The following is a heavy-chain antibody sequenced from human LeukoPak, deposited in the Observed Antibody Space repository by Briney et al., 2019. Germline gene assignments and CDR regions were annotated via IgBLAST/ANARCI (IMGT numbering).Heavy chain of an antibody. CDR2: IVVGSGKT. CDR3: AAAHNYYGSGREYFQH. Sequence: ASVKVSCKASGFTFTSSAVQWVRQARGQRLEWIGWIVVGSGKTNYEQKFQERVTITRDMSISTVYMELSSLRSEDTAVYYCAAAHNYYGSGREYFQHWGQGTLVTVSS. V-gene: IGHV1-58*01. J-gene: IGHJ1*01. D-gene: IGHD3-10*01. CDR1: GFTFTSSA.